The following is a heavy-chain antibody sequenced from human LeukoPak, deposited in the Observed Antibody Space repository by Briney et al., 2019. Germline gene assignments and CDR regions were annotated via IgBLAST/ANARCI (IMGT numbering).Heavy chain of an antibody. J-gene: IGHJ6*04. V-gene: IGHV3-33*01. D-gene: IGHD5-18*01. CDR2: IWYDGSNK. CDR3: ARYQAAMKSYYYYGMDV. Sequence: GGSLRLSCAASGFTFSTYGMHWVRQAPGKGLEWVAVIWYDGSNKYYADSVKGRLTISRDNSKNTLYLRMNSLRAEYTAVYYCARYQAAMKSYYYYGMDVWGKGTTVTVSS. CDR1: GFTFSTYG.